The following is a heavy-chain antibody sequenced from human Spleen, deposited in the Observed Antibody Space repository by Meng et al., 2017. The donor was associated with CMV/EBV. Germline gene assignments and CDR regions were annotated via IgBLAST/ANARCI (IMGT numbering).Heavy chain of an antibody. CDR3: AKDPLGAGWYFDL. Sequence: GESLKISCATSGLTFSNYAMNWVRQAPGKGLEWVSAISGSGGSTYYADSVKGRFTISRDNSKNTLYLQMNSLRAEDTAVYYCAKDPLGAGWYFDLWGRGTLVTVSS. V-gene: IGHV3-23*01. D-gene: IGHD1-26*01. CDR1: GLTFSNYA. CDR2: ISGSGGST. J-gene: IGHJ2*01.